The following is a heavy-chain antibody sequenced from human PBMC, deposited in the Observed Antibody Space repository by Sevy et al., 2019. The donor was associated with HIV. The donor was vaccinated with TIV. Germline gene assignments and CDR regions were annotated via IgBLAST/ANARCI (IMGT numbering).Heavy chain of an antibody. CDR1: GFSLSSYW. CDR2: INHNGSVT. J-gene: IGHJ4*02. D-gene: IGHD2-15*01. CDR3: VRAVATNGSF. Sequence: GGSLRLSCAASGFSLSSYWMNWVRQTPGKGLECVANINHNGSVTYYVDSVKGRFTISRDNTRNFLYLQMTSLRVEDTALYYCVRAVATNGSFWGQGTLVTVSS. V-gene: IGHV3-7*01.